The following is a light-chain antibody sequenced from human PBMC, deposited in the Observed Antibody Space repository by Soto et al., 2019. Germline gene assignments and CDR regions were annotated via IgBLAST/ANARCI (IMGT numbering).Light chain of an antibody. Sequence: EIVLTQSPGTLSLSPGDRATLSCRATQSVNNNYVAWYQQKSGQAPRLLIFAASSRATGIPDRFSGSGSGTDFTLTINRLEPEDFAVYYCQQYGSSLYTFGQGTKLEIK. CDR3: QQYGSSLYT. CDR1: QSVNNNY. V-gene: IGKV3-20*01. J-gene: IGKJ2*01. CDR2: AAS.